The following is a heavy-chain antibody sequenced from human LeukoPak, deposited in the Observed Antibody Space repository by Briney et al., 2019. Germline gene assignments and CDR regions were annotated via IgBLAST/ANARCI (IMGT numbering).Heavy chain of an antibody. Sequence: GRSLRLSCAASGFTFSRYGMHWVRQAPGKGLEWVAVIWYDGSNEGCVESVKGRFTISRDNSKSTLYLQMNSLRAEDTAVYYCARGNIVGATAFEHWGQGTLVSVSS. D-gene: IGHD1-26*01. CDR2: IWYDGSNE. CDR3: ARGNIVGATAFEH. J-gene: IGHJ4*02. V-gene: IGHV3-33*01. CDR1: GFTFSRYG.